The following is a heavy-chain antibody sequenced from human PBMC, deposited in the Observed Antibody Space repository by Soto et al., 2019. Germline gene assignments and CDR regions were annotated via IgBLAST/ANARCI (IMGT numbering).Heavy chain of an antibody. J-gene: IGHJ4*02. D-gene: IGHD3-10*01. CDR3: ARDRDDYGSGNYYNRFAF. CDR2: IIPIFGTP. V-gene: IGHV1-69*01. CDR1: GGIFSTYA. Sequence: QVQLVQSGAEVKKPGSSVKVSCKASGGIFSTYAISWLRQAPGQGLEWMGGIIPIFGTPNYAQRFQGRVTITADESTSTGYMELRRLRSEDTAVYYCARDRDDYGSGNYYNRFAFWGQGTLVTVSS.